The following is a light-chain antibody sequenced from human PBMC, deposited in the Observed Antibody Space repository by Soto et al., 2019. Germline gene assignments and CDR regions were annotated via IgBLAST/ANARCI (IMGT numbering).Light chain of an antibody. V-gene: IGKV1-39*01. CDR3: QQSYSGPLT. CDR2: AAS. CDR1: QSISSY. J-gene: IGKJ4*01. Sequence: DIQMTQSPSSLSASVGDRFTIICRASQSISSYLNWYQQKPGKAPKVLIYAASSLQSGVPSRFSGIGSGTDFTLSISSLQPEDFATYYCQQSYSGPLTFGGGTKVDIK.